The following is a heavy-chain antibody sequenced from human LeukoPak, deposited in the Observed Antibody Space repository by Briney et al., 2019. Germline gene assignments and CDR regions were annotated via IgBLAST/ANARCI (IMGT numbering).Heavy chain of an antibody. Sequence: SETLSLTCTVSGGSISSSSYYWGWIRQPPGKGLEWIGSIYYSGSTYYSPSLKSRVTISVDTSKNQFSLKLSSVTAADTAVYYCARPVTSSGWNDPGKGYNWFDPWGQGTLVTVSS. V-gene: IGHV4-39*01. D-gene: IGHD6-19*01. CDR2: IYYSGST. CDR1: GGSISSSSYY. J-gene: IGHJ5*02. CDR3: ARPVTSSGWNDPGKGYNWFDP.